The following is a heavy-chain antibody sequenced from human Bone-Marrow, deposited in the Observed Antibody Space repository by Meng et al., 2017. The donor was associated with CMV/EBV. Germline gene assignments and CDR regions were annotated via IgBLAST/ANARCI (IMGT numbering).Heavy chain of an antibody. D-gene: IGHD3-3*01. CDR3: ARPGYYDFWSGYYYWYFDL. J-gene: IGHJ2*01. Sequence: FSDYYMSWIRQAPGKGLEWVSYISSSGSTIYYADSVKGRFTISRDNAKNSLYLQMNSLRAEDTAVYYCARPGYYDFWSGYYYWYFDLWGRGTLVTVSS. CDR1: FSDYY. CDR2: ISSSGSTI. V-gene: IGHV3-11*04.